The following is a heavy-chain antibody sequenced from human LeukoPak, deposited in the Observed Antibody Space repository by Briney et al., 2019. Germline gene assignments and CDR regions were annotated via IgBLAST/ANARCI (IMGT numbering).Heavy chain of an antibody. V-gene: IGHV3-20*01. CDR3: ARGGAVAASGYRFDP. CDR2: INWNGGST. Sequence: GGSLRLSCAASGFTFDDYGMSWVRQAPGKGLEWVSGINWNGGSTGYADSVKGRFTISRDNAKNSLYLQMNSLGAEDTALYHCARGGAVAASGYRFDPWGQGTLVTVSS. D-gene: IGHD6-19*01. CDR1: GFTFDDYG. J-gene: IGHJ5*02.